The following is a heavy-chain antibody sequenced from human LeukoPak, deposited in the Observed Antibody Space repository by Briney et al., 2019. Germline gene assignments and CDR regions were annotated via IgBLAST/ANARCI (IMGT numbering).Heavy chain of an antibody. CDR1: GFTFSSYA. CDR2: ISSNGGST. CDR3: VKPQPGGGFDY. V-gene: IGHV3-64D*09. J-gene: IGHJ4*02. Sequence: GGSLRLSCSASGFTFSSYAMHWVGQAPGKGLEYVSAISSNGGSTYYADSVKGRFTISRDNSKNTLYLQMSSLRAEDTAVYYCVKPQPGGGFDYWGQGTLVTVSS. D-gene: IGHD1-14*01.